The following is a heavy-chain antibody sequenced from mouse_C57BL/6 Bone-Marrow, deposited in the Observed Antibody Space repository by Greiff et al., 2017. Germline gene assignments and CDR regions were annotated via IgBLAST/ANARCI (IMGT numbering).Heavy chain of an antibody. J-gene: IGHJ4*01. CDR3: ARITTVAYAMDY. Sequence: QVHVKQPGTELVKPGASVKLSCKASGYTFTSYWMHWVKQRPGQGLEWIGNINPSNGGTNYNEKFKSKATLTVDKSSSTAYMQLSSLTSEDSAVYYCARITTVAYAMDYWGQGTSVTVSS. CDR1: GYTFTSYW. V-gene: IGHV1-53*01. CDR2: INPSNGGT. D-gene: IGHD1-1*01.